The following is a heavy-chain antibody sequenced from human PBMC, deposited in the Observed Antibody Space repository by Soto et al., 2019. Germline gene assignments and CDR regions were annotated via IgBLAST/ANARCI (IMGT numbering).Heavy chain of an antibody. CDR1: GFTFDDYA. CDR3: ANSSLQRFGYYYGMYV. V-gene: IGHV3-9*01. D-gene: IGHD6-6*01. CDR2: ISWNSGSI. Sequence: EVQLVESGGGLVQPGRSLRLSCAASGFTFDDYAMHWVRQAPGKGLEWVSGISWNSGSIGYADSVKGRFTISRDNAKNSLYLQMNSLRAEDTALYYCANSSLQRFGYYYGMYVWGQGTTVTVSS. J-gene: IGHJ6*02.